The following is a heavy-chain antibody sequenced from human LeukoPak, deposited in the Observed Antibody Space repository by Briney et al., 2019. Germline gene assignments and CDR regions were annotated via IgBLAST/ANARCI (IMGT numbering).Heavy chain of an antibody. D-gene: IGHD2-15*01. CDR1: GGSVSSGSYY. V-gene: IGHV4-61*01. CDR3: ARVDIVVVVAATLGAFDI. CDR2: IYYSGST. J-gene: IGHJ3*02. Sequence: SETLSLTCTVSGGSVSSGSYYWSWIRQPPGKGLEWIGYIYYSGSTNYNPSLKSRVTISVDTSKNQFSLKLSSVTAADTAVYYCARVDIVVVVAATLGAFDIWGRGTMVTVSS.